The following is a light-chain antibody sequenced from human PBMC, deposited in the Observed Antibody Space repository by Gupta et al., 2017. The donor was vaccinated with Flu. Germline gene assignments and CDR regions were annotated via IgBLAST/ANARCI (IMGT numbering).Light chain of an antibody. CDR2: EVT. J-gene: IGLJ3*02. CDR3: SSYASRDTWV. Sequence: SSTISCNGTSNDVGGYNLVSWDQQPPGKAPKVLIYEVTKRTAGVSDRFSGSKSGNTASLTISGRQAEDEGYYYCSSYASRDTWVFGGGTKLTVL. CDR1: SNDVGGYNL. V-gene: IGLV2-23*02.